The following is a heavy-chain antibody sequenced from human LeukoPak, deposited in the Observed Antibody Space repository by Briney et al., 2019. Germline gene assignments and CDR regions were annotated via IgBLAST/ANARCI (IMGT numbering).Heavy chain of an antibody. CDR2: IKSKTDGGTT. CDR3: TTAGYSRYA. CDR1: TFTFKNGW. Sequence: CGSLRLFCADSTFTFKNGWMSYHRQAPGKGLEWVGRIKSKTDGGTTDYAAPVKGRFTISRDDSKNTLYLQMNSLKTEDTAVYYLTTAGYSRYAGGQGTLVTVSS. V-gene: IGHV3-15*01. D-gene: IGHD6-13*01. J-gene: IGHJ4*02.